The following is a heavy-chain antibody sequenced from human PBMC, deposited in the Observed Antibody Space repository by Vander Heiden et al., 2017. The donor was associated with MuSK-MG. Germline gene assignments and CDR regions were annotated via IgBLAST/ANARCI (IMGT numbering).Heavy chain of an antibody. CDR1: GFTFSSYR. Sequence: EVQLVESGGGLVKPGGSLRLSCAASGFTFSSYRMNWVRQAPGKGLEWVSSISSSSSYIYYADSVKGRFTISRDNAKNSLYLQMNSLRAEDTAVYYCARAHTAMVEADAFDIWGQGTMVTVSS. V-gene: IGHV3-21*01. J-gene: IGHJ3*02. CDR2: ISSSSSYI. D-gene: IGHD5-18*01. CDR3: ARAHTAMVEADAFDI.